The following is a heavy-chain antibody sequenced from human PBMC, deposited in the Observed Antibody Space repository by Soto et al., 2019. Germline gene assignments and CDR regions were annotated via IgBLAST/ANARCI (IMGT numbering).Heavy chain of an antibody. CDR1: GYTFPSYY. CDR3: ARERVVAARSDYYYYYYGMDV. J-gene: IGHJ6*02. CDR2: INPSGGST. V-gene: IGHV1-46*01. Sequence: ASVKVSCKASGYTFPSYYMHWVRQAPGQGLEWMGIINPSGGSTSYAQKFQGRVTMTRDTSTSTVYMELSSLRSEDTAMYYCARERVVAARSDYYYYYYGMDVWGQGTTVTVSS. D-gene: IGHD6-6*01.